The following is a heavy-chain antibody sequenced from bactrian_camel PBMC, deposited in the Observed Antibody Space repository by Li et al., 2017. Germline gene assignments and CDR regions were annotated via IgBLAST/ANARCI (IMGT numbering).Heavy chain of an antibody. D-gene: IGHD6*01. V-gene: IGHV3S1*01. Sequence: HVQLVESGGGSVQAGGSLRLSCAASGDTYTSHCMAWFRQVPGKEREGVAAIYTGDVGTYYADSVKGRFTVSRDNAKNTLALQMDNLTTDDTGMYYCAIGVAGKPIAKGQGTQVTVS. CDR1: GDTYTSHC. CDR2: IYTGDVGT. J-gene: IGHJ4*01.